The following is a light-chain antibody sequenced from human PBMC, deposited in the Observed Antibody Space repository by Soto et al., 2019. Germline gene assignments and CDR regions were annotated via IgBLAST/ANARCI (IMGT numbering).Light chain of an antibody. J-gene: IGLJ3*02. Sequence: QRVLTQSPSASASLGASVKLTCTLSSGHSSYAIAWHQQQPETGPRYLMKLNSDGSHSKGDGIPDRFSGSSSGAERYLTISSLQSEDEADYYCQTWGTGIRVFGGGTKLTVL. V-gene: IGLV4-69*01. CDR3: QTWGTGIRV. CDR1: SGHSSYA. CDR2: LNSDGSH.